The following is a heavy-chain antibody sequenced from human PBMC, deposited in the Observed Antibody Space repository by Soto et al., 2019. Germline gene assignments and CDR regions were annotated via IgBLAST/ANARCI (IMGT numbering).Heavy chain of an antibody. V-gene: IGHV1-69*13. CDR3: ARDSSCGGDCYFLDY. CDR2: IIPIFGTA. J-gene: IGHJ4*02. Sequence: SVKVSCKASGGTFSSYAISWVRQAPGQGLEWMGGIIPIFGTANYAQKFQGRVTITADESTSTAYMELSSLRSEDTAVYYCARDSSCGGDCYFLDYWGQGTLVTVSS. D-gene: IGHD2-21*02. CDR1: GGTFSSYA.